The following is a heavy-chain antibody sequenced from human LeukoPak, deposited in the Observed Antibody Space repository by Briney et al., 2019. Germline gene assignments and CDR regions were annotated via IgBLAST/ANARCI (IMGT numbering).Heavy chain of an antibody. J-gene: IGHJ4*02. CDR1: GVSFSGYY. D-gene: IGHD3-3*01. Sequence: SETLSLTCAVYGVSFSGYYWSWIRQPPGKGLEWIGEINHSGSTNYNPSLKSRATISVDTSKNQFSLKLSSVTAADTAVYYCARAMWSGSYYFDYWGQGTLVTVSS. V-gene: IGHV4-34*01. CDR2: INHSGST. CDR3: ARAMWSGSYYFDY.